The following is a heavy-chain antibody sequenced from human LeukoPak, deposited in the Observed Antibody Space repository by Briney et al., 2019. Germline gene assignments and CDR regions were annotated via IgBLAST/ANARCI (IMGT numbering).Heavy chain of an antibody. Sequence: PGGSLRLSCLTAGFSAGNKWMTCVRQAPGKGLEWVASINQVGSETFFVDSVKGRFTISRDNARNSVDLQMSSLRAEDSCVYDCARIGGCRTGYSGLYRFVHWGQGTLVTVSS. CDR3: ARIGGCRTGYSGLYRFVH. V-gene: IGHV3-7*01. CDR1: GFSAGNKW. D-gene: IGHD3-16*02. CDR2: INQVGSET. J-gene: IGHJ4*02.